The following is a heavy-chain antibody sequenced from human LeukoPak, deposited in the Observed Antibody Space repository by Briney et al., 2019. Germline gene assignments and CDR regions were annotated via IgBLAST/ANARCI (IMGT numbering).Heavy chain of an antibody. J-gene: IGHJ4*02. CDR2: INHSGST. CDR1: GGSFSGYY. CDR3: ARLDYYGSGSLNDY. D-gene: IGHD3-10*01. V-gene: IGHV4-34*01. Sequence: PSETLSLTCAVYGGSFSGYYWSWIRQPPGKGLEWIGEINHSGSTNYNPSLKSRVTISVDTSKSQFSLKLSSVTAADTAVYYCARLDYYGSGSLNDYWGQGTLVTVSS.